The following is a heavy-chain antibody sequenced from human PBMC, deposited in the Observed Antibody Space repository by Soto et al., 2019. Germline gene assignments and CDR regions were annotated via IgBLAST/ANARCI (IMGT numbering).Heavy chain of an antibody. J-gene: IGHJ5*02. Sequence: GGSLRLSCAASGFTFSSYAMSWVRQAPGKGLEWVSAISGSGGSTYYADSVKGRFTISRDXXXXXXYXQMNSLRAEDTAVYYCAKDPIVGATANWFDPWGQGTLVTVSS. V-gene: IGHV3-23*01. CDR1: GFTFSSYA. CDR3: AKDPIVGATANWFDP. D-gene: IGHD1-26*01. CDR2: ISGSGGST.